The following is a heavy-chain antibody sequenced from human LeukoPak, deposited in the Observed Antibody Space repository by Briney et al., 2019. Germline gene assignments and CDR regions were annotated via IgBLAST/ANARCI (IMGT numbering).Heavy chain of an antibody. CDR1: GYTFTSYY. V-gene: IGHV1-46*01. Sequence: ASVKVSCKASGYTFTSYYMHWVRQAPGQGLEWMGIINPSGGSTSYAQKFQGRVTMTRDMSTSTVYMELSSLRSEDMAVYYCARDRGWELRWFELDYWGQGTLVTVSS. CDR3: ARDRGWELRWFELDY. D-gene: IGHD1-26*01. CDR2: INPSGGST. J-gene: IGHJ4*02.